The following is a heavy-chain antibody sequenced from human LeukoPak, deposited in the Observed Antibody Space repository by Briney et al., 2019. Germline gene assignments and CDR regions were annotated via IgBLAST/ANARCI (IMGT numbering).Heavy chain of an antibody. CDR1: GFTLSSYW. Sequence: RPGGSLRLSCAASGFTLSSYWMHWVRQAPGEGLVWVSRINSDGSNINYADSVKGRFTISRDNAKNTLYLQMNSLRVEDTAVYYCVRSSGWPGYWGQGTMVTVSS. J-gene: IGHJ4*02. D-gene: IGHD6-19*01. V-gene: IGHV3-74*01. CDR2: INSDGSNI. CDR3: VRSSGWPGY.